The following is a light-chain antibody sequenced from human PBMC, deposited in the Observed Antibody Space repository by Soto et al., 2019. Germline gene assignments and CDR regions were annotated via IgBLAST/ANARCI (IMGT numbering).Light chain of an antibody. CDR2: NVY. J-gene: IGLJ1*01. Sequence: SGLTQPASVSWSPGQSITISCTGTSSDVGAYNFVSWHQQHPGKAPKLMIYNVYDRPSGISYRFSGSKSGNTASLTISGLQGEDEADYYCSAYTVSRTYVFGTGTKATVL. CDR3: SAYTVSRTYV. V-gene: IGLV2-14*03. CDR1: SSDVGAYNF.